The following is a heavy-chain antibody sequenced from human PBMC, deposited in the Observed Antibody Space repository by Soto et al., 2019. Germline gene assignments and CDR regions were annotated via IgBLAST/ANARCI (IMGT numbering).Heavy chain of an antibody. D-gene: IGHD3-16*01. CDR3: ARDLHDVGEVGAARYYYYDMDV. CDR1: GFTFSSYA. CDR2: ISYDETNK. Sequence: QVQLVESGGGVVQPGRSLRLSCAASGFTFSSYAMHWVRQAPGKGLEWVAVISYDETNKYYADSVKGRFTISRDNSKNTLYLQMNSLRAEDTDVYYCARDLHDVGEVGAARYYYYDMDVWGQGTTVNGSS. V-gene: IGHV3-30-3*01. J-gene: IGHJ6*02.